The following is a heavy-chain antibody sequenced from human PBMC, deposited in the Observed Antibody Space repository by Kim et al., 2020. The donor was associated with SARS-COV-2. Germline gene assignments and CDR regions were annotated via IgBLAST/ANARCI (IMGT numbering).Heavy chain of an antibody. CDR3: ARAQSSEDFDY. V-gene: IGHV3-30*04. CDR1: GFTFSSYA. J-gene: IGHJ4*02. D-gene: IGHD6-25*01. CDR2: ISYDGSNK. Sequence: GGSLRLSCAASGFTFSSYAMHWVRQAPGKGLEWVAVISYDGSNKYYADSVKGRFTISRDNSKNTLYLQMNSLRAEDTAVYYCARAQSSEDFDYWGQGTLVTVSS.